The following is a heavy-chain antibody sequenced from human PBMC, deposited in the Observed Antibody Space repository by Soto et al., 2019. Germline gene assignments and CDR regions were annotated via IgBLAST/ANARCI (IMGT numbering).Heavy chain of an antibody. CDR3: ARASYGSFDY. CDR2: IYYSGST. V-gene: IGHV4-59*01. Sequence: KTSETLSLTCTVSGGSISSYYWSWIRQPPGKGLEWIGYIYYSGSTNYNPSLKSRVTISVDTSKNQFSLKLSSVTAADTAVYYCARASYGSFDYWGQGTLVTVSS. D-gene: IGHD3-16*01. CDR1: GGSISSYY. J-gene: IGHJ4*02.